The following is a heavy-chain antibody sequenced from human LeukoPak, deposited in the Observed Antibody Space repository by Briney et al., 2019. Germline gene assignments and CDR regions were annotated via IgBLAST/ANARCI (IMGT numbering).Heavy chain of an antibody. D-gene: IGHD6-19*01. CDR3: ASLGSGWSSAFDY. Sequence: ASVKVSCKASGYTFTCYYMHWVRQAPGQGLEWMGWINPNSGGTNYAQKFQGRVTMTRDTSISTAYMELSRLRSDDTAVYYCASLGSGWSSAFDYWGQGTLVTVSS. J-gene: IGHJ4*02. V-gene: IGHV1-2*02. CDR1: GYTFTCYY. CDR2: INPNSGGT.